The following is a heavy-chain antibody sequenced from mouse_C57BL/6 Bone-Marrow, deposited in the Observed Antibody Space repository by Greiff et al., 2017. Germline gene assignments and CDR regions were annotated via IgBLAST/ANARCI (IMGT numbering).Heavy chain of an antibody. D-gene: IGHD2-3*01. Sequence: VKVVESGAELARPGASVKLSCKASGYTFTSYGISWVKQRTGQGLEWIGEIYPRSGNTYYNEKFKGKATLTADKSSSIAYMELRSLTSEDSAVYFCARSPWLLRSDYWGQGTTLTVSS. CDR3: ARSPWLLRSDY. J-gene: IGHJ2*01. CDR2: IYPRSGNT. V-gene: IGHV1-81*01. CDR1: GYTFTSYG.